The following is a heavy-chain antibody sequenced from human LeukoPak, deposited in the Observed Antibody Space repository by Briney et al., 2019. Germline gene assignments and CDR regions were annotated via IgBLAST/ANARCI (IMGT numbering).Heavy chain of an antibody. D-gene: IGHD3-22*01. CDR1: GFTVSSNY. Sequence: GGSLRLSCAASGFTVSSNYMSWVRQAPGKGLEWVSVIYSGGSTYYADSVKGRFTIPRDNSKNTLYLQMNSLRAEDTAVYYCARDRGSGYCGPICHDAFDIWGQGTMVTVSS. CDR3: ARDRGSGYCGPICHDAFDI. CDR2: IYSGGST. J-gene: IGHJ3*02. V-gene: IGHV3-53*01.